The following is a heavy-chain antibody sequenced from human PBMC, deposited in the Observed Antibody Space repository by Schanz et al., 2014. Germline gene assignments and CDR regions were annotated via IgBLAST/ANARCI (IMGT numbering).Heavy chain of an antibody. V-gene: IGHV3-11*06. J-gene: IGHJ4*02. CDR3: ARDKGGYYPFDY. CDR2: TSNDGSFT. Sequence: VQLVESGGGLMQPGGSLRLSCAASGFIFNDYYMNWIRQAPGKGLVWVSRTSNDGSFTTFADSVKGRFTISRDNAKNSLYLQMNSLRAEDTAVYYCARDKGGYYPFDYWGQGSLVTVSS. D-gene: IGHD3-22*01. CDR1: GFIFNDYY.